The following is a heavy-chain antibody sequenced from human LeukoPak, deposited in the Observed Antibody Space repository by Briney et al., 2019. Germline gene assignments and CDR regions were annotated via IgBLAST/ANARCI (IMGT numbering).Heavy chain of an antibody. Sequence: PGGSLRLSCAASGLTFANYAMSWVRQAPGRGLECVSAISGSGSLTYYTDSVKGRFTISRDNSKNTLFLQMNNLRVEDMGVLYCAKDWNWAIDYWGQGTLVTVSS. CDR2: ISGSGSLT. CDR1: GLTFANYA. J-gene: IGHJ4*02. CDR3: AKDWNWAIDY. V-gene: IGHV3-23*01. D-gene: IGHD1-7*01.